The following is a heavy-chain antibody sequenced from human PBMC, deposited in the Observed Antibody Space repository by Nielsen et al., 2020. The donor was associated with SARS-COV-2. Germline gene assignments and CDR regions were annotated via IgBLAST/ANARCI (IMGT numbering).Heavy chain of an antibody. CDR3: ASNSMPRSSMDV. V-gene: IGHV1-46*01. CDR2: INPSGGST. CDR1: GYTFTGYY. D-gene: IGHD2/OR15-2a*01. J-gene: IGHJ6*02. Sequence: ASVKVSCKASGYTFTGYYMHWVRQAPGQGLEWMGWINPSGGSTSYAQKFQGRVTMTRDTSTSTVYMELSSLRSEDTAVYYCASNSMPRSSMDVWGQGTTVTVSS.